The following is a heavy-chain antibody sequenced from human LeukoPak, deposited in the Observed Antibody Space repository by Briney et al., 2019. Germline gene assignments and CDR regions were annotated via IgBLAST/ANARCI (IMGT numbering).Heavy chain of an antibody. D-gene: IGHD3-22*01. CDR2: ISYDGSNK. J-gene: IGHJ4*02. CDR3: AKDKAYDSSGLIGF. CDR1: GFTFSSYA. Sequence: GGSLRLSCAASGFTFSSYAMHWVRQAPGKGLEWVAVISYDGSNKYYADSVKGRFTISRDNSKNTPYLQMNSLRAEDTAVYYCAKDKAYDSSGLIGFWGRGTLVTVSS. V-gene: IGHV3-30*04.